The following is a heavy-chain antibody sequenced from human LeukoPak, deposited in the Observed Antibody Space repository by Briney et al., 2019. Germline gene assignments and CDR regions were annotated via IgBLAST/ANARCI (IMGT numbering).Heavy chain of an antibody. CDR3: ARGYSSSWYEIYYYYYGMDV. CDR1: GYTFTSYD. CDR2: MKPNSGNT. V-gene: IGHV1-8*01. D-gene: IGHD6-13*01. J-gene: IGHJ6*02. Sequence: GASLKVSCKASGYTFTSYDINRVREATGHRLEWMGWMKPNSGNTGYAQKCQGRVTMTRNTSISTAYMELSSLRSEDTAVYYCARGYSSSWYEIYYYYYGMDVWGRGTTVTVSS.